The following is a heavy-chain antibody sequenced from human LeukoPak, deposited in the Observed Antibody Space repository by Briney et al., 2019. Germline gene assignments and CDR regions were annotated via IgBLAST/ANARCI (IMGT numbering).Heavy chain of an antibody. V-gene: IGHV1-18*01. CDR1: GYTFTSYG. Sequence: ASVKVSCKASGYTFTSYGISWVRQAPGQGLEWMGWISAYSGNTNYAQKLQGRVTMTTDTSTSTAYMELRSLRSDDTAVYYCARAGLSRLLPSFDYWGQGTLVTVSS. D-gene: IGHD2-21*02. CDR3: ARAGLSRLLPSFDY. J-gene: IGHJ4*02. CDR2: ISAYSGNT.